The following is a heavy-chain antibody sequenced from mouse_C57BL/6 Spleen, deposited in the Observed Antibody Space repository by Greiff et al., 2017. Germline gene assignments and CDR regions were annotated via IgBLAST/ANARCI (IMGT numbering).Heavy chain of an antibody. Sequence: EVQLQQSGPELVKSGASVKISCKASGYSFTGYYMNWVKQSPDKSLEWIGEINPSTGGTTYNQKFKAKATLTVDKSSSTAYMQLKSLTSEDSAVYYCARDFGGFAYWGQGTLVTVSA. J-gene: IGHJ3*01. V-gene: IGHV1-42*01. CDR2: INPSTGGT. CDR3: ARDFGGFAY. CDR1: GYSFTGYY.